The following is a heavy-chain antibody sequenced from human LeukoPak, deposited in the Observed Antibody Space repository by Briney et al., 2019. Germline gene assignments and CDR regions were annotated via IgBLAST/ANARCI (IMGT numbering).Heavy chain of an antibody. CDR2: IYHSGST. Sequence: SETLSLTCAVSGGSISSGGYSWSWIRQPPGKGLEWIGYIYHSGSTYYNPSLKSRVTISVDRSKSQFSLKLSSVTAADTAVYYCARVNYGGAFDIWGQGTMVTVSS. J-gene: IGHJ3*02. CDR3: ARVNYGGAFDI. CDR1: GGSISSGGYS. V-gene: IGHV4-30-2*01. D-gene: IGHD4-23*01.